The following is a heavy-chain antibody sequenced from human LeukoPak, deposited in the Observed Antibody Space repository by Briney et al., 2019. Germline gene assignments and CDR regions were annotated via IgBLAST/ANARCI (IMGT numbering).Heavy chain of an antibody. CDR3: ARSIMIIGGWWFDP. D-gene: IGHD3-16*01. CDR2: IYYSGST. CDR1: GGSISSSSYY. Sequence: SSETLSLTCTVSGGSISSSSYYWGWIRQPPGKGLEWIGSIYYSGSTYYNPSLKGRVIILVDTSKNQFSLKLSSVTAADTAVYYCARSIMIIGGWWFDPWGQGTLVTVSS. V-gene: IGHV4-39*07. J-gene: IGHJ5*02.